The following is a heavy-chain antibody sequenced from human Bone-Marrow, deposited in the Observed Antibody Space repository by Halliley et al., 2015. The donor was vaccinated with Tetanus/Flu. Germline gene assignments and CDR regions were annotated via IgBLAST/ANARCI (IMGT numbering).Heavy chain of an antibody. D-gene: IGHD3-22*01. J-gene: IGHJ3*02. CDR2: IYPGDSDT. Sequence: QLVQSGAEVKKPGESLKISCKGSGYSFTKYWIGWVRQMPGKGLEWMGIIYPGDSDTRYSPSFQGQVTISADKTISTAYLQWSSLKASDTASYYCARPGTYDNSGFFYLGAFDIWGQGTMVTVSS. CDR1: GYSFTKYW. CDR3: ARPGTYDNSGFFYLGAFDI. V-gene: IGHV5-51*03.